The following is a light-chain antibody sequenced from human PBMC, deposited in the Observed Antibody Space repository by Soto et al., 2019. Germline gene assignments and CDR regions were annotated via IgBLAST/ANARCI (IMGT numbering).Light chain of an antibody. CDR2: AAS. J-gene: IGKJ5*01. Sequence: IQLTQPPSSLSASVGDRVTITCRASQDISSYLAWYQQKPGKAPKLLIYAASTLQSGVPSRFSGSGSGTDFTLTISSLQPEDFATYYCQQLNGYPLTFGQGTRLEI. V-gene: IGKV1-9*01. CDR3: QQLNGYPLT. CDR1: QDISSY.